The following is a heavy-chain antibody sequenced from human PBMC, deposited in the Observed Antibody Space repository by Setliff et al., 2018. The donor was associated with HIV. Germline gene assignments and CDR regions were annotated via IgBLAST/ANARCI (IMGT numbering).Heavy chain of an antibody. D-gene: IGHD6-19*01. V-gene: IGHV4-4*07. CDR3: TRQSPVAGSGAFDI. CDR1: GGSVSNYY. CDR2: INTSGST. J-gene: IGHJ3*02. Sequence: SETLSLTCTSSGGSVSNYYWTWIRQSAGKGLEWIGHINTSGSTKYNPSLKSRITISLETSRNQFSLRVTSVTATDTAVYYCTRQSPVAGSGAFDIWGQGTMVTVSS.